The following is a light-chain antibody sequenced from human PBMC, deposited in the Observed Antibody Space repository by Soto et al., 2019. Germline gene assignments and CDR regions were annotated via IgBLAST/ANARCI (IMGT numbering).Light chain of an antibody. J-gene: IGKJ1*01. CDR3: HQYDTAPRT. CDR1: QDIANF. V-gene: IGKV1-NL1*01. Sequence: IQMTQSPSSLSASVGDIVTITCRASQDIANFLHWYQHKPGKAPRLLIYAASNLQRGVPSRFSGSGSGTDFTLTISRLEPEDFAVYYCHQYDTAPRTFGQGTKVDIK. CDR2: AAS.